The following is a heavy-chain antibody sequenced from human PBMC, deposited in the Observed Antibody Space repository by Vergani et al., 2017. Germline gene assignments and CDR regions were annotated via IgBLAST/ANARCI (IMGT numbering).Heavy chain of an antibody. CDR3: ARRGRGYCSSSSCYIIDY. V-gene: IGHV5-51*01. D-gene: IGHD2-2*02. Sequence: EVQLVQSGAEVKKPGESLKISCKGSRYSFTSYWIGWVRQMPGKGLEWMGIIYPGDSDTRYSPSFQGQVTISADKSISTAYLQWSSLKASDTAMYYCARRGRGYCSSSSCYIIDYWGQGTLVTVSS. CDR2: IYPGDSDT. CDR1: RYSFTSYW. J-gene: IGHJ4*02.